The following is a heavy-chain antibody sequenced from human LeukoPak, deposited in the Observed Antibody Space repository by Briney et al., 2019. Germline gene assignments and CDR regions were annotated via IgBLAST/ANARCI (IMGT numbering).Heavy chain of an antibody. CDR1: GFTFSSYA. V-gene: IGHV3-23*01. D-gene: IGHD2-2*02. Sequence: GGSLRLSCAASGFTFSSYAMSWVRQAPGKGLEWVSAISGSGGSTYYADSVKGRFTISRDNSKNTLYLQMNSLRAEDTAVYYCAKRHCSSTSCYTLYYYYYMDVWGKGTTVTVSS. J-gene: IGHJ6*03. CDR3: AKRHCSSTSCYTLYYYYYMDV. CDR2: ISGSGGST.